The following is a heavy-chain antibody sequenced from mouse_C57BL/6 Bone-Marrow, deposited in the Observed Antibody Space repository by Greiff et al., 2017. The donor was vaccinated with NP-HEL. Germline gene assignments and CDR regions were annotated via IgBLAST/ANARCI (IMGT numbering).Heavy chain of an antibody. Sequence: EVQVVESGAELVKPGASVKLSCTASGFNIKDYYMHWVKQRTEQGLEWIGWIDPEDGETKYAPKFQGQAPIPADTSSNTAYLQLSSLTSEDTAVYYCARSYYYGSSLFDDWGQGTTLTVSS. CDR3: ARSYYYGSSLFDD. V-gene: IGHV14-2*01. J-gene: IGHJ2*01. CDR1: GFNIKDYY. CDR2: IDPEDGET. D-gene: IGHD1-1*01.